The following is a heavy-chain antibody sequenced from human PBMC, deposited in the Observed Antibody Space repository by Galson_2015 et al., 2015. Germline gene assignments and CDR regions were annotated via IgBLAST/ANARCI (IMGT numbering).Heavy chain of an antibody. CDR2: IIPMYGIT. D-gene: IGHD3-16*01. Sequence: SVKVSCKASGGTFSSYGVNWVRLAPGQGLEWMGQIIPMYGITTYAQEFQGRVTITADKSTSTAYIELSSLRSDDTAVYYCARGDDYDPRYYSGMDVWGQGTTVTVSS. J-gene: IGHJ6*02. V-gene: IGHV1-69*10. CDR1: GGTFSSYG. CDR3: ARGDDYDPRYYSGMDV.